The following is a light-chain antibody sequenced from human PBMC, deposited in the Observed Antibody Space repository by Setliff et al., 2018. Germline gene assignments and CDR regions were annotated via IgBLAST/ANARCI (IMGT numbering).Light chain of an antibody. CDR3: LLSMGSGISV. CDR1: LGSVSTANY. J-gene: IGLJ1*01. V-gene: IGLV8-61*01. CDR2: RTN. Sequence: QTVVTQEPSFSVSPGGTVTLTCALSLGSVSTANYPSWYQQTPGQAPRRLIYRTNSRRSWVPARFSGSILGNKAALTITGAQAEDESDYYCLLSMGSGISVFGTGTKVTVL.